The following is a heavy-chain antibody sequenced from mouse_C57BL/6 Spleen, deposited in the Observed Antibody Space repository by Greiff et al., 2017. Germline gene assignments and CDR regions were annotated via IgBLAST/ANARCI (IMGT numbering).Heavy chain of an antibody. CDR1: GYTFTSYW. Sequence: QVQLQQSGAELVMPGASVKLSCKASGYTFTSYWMHWVKQRPGQGLEWIGEIDPSDSYTNYNQKFKGKSTLTVDKSSSTAYMQLSSLTSEDSAVYYCARSGFYSRFAYWGQGTLVTVSA. D-gene: IGHD2-12*01. CDR3: ARSGFYSRFAY. V-gene: IGHV1-69*01. CDR2: IDPSDSYT. J-gene: IGHJ3*01.